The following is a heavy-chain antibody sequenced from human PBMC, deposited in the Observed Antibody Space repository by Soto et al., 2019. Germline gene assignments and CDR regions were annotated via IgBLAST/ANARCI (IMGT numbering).Heavy chain of an antibody. CDR2: INPNGGST. Sequence: QVQLVQSGAEVKKPGASVKVSCKASGYTFIHYYIHWVRQAPGQGLEWVAIINPNGGSTNYAQKFQGRVTVTSDTSPSTVSMELNSLGSDDTAVYFCARSLLQGDFWGQGTLVTVSS. CDR1: GYTFIHYY. J-gene: IGHJ4*02. D-gene: IGHD2-21*01. CDR3: ARSLLQGDF. V-gene: IGHV1-46*01.